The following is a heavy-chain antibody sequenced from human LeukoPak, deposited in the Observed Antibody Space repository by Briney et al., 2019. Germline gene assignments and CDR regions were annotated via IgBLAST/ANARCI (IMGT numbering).Heavy chain of an antibody. CDR2: INWNRGGI. CDR1: GFAFDEYA. Sequence: PGRSLRLSCAASGFAFDEYAMHWVRQPPGKGLEWVSGINWNRGGIGYADSVKGRFTISRDNAKNSLYLQMNSLRAEDTALYYCAKDLVAGPSDYWGQGTLVTVSS. V-gene: IGHV3-9*01. D-gene: IGHD6-19*01. CDR3: AKDLVAGPSDY. J-gene: IGHJ4*02.